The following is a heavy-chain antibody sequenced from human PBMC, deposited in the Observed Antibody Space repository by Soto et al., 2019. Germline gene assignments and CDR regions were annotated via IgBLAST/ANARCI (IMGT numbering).Heavy chain of an antibody. V-gene: IGHV3-30*18. Sequence: PGGSLRLSCAASGFTFSSYGMHWVRQAPGKGLEWVAVISYDGSNKYYADSVKGRFTISRDNSKNTLYLQMNSLRAEDTAVYYCAKGLAGPHRAGMDVWGQGTTVTVSS. J-gene: IGHJ6*02. CDR2: ISYDGSNK. CDR1: GFTFSSYG. CDR3: AKGLAGPHRAGMDV. D-gene: IGHD6-13*01.